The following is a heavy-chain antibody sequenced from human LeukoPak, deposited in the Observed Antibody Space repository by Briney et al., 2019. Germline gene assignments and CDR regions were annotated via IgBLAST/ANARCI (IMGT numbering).Heavy chain of an antibody. V-gene: IGHV3-48*03. CDR3: VADGYNQDPDY. Sequence: PGGSLRLSCAASGFTFRSCEMNWVRQAPGKGLEWVSYISLSGSTLYYADSVKGRFTISRDSAKNSLYLQMDSLRAEDTAVYYCVADGYNQDPDYWGQGTLVTVSS. CDR1: GFTFRSCE. J-gene: IGHJ4*02. CDR2: ISLSGSTL. D-gene: IGHD5-24*01.